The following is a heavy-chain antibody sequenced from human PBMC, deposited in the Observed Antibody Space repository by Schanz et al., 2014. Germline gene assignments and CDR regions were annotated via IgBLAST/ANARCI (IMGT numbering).Heavy chain of an antibody. D-gene: IGHD3-10*01. Sequence: QVQLVESGGGVVQPGGSLRLSCAASGFMFRGYGMHWVRQTPGKGREWVAFKRDDGRNQYYADSVKGRFTISRDDSKNTVCLQTTSLTAVDTAVYCCAQDQVARGFRFDAWGQGTLVAVSS. J-gene: IGHJ5*02. CDR3: AQDQVARGFRFDA. CDR2: KRDDGRNQ. CDR1: GFMFRGYG. V-gene: IGHV3-30*02.